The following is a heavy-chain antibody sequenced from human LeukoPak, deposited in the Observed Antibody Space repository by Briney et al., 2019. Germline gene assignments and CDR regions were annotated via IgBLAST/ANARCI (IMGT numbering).Heavy chain of an antibody. CDR1: GASISSYY. D-gene: IGHD5-12*01. J-gene: IGHJ4*02. Sequence: PSETLSLTCTVSGASISSYYWSWIRQPPGKGLEWIGDIYYSGSIKYNPSLKSRVTMSVDTSKNQFSLKLNSVTAADTAVYYCARYSGYGPVDYWGQGTLVAVSS. V-gene: IGHV4-59*08. CDR3: ARYSGYGPVDY. CDR2: IYYSGSI.